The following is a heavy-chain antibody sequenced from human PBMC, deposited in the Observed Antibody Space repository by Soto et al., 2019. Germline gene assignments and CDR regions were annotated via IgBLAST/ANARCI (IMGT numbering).Heavy chain of an antibody. J-gene: IGHJ4*02. D-gene: IGHD2-2*01. CDR3: ARERQYEPLLY. V-gene: IGHV1-18*01. CDR1: GYTFTNYG. Sequence: QVQLVQSGVEVKKPGASVKVSCQASGYTFTNYGITWLRQAPGQGLEWMGWASAYNRNTNYAQRFQDRVTMTTDTSTRTAYMELRNLKSDDTAIYFCARERQYEPLLYWGQGTLVTVSS. CDR2: ASAYNRNT.